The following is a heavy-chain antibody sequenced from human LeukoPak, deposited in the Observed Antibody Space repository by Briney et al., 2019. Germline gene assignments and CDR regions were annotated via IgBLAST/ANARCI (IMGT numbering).Heavy chain of an antibody. CDR3: ARDLKMKYCDF. Sequence: PGGSLRLSCATTGFIFNNFVMHWVRQAPGKGLEWVALMPYDGSDKYYADSVKGRFTISRDNSKNTLYLQMNSLRVEDTAIYSCARDLKMKYCDFWGQGTLVTVSS. CDR2: MPYDGSDK. V-gene: IGHV3-33*05. J-gene: IGHJ4*02. CDR1: GFIFNNFV. D-gene: IGHD5-24*01.